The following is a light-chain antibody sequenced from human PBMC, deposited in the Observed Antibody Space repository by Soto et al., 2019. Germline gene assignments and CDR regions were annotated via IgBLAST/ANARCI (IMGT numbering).Light chain of an antibody. CDR2: AAS. J-gene: IGKJ4*01. CDR1: QSISSY. Sequence: DIQMTQSPSSLSASVGDRVTITCRASQSISSYLNWYQQKPGKAPKLLIYAASSLQSGVPSRFSGRGSGTDFPLTISSLQPEDFATNYCQQSYSTPRGVFGGGTKVEIK. CDR3: QQSYSTPRGV. V-gene: IGKV1-39*01.